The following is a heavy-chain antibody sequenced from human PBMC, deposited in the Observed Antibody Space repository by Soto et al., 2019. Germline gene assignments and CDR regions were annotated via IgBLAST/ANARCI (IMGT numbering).Heavy chain of an antibody. CDR1: GGSISSSSYY. Sequence: QLQLQESGPGLVKPSETLSLTCTVSGGSISSSSYYWGWIRQPPGKGLEWIGSIYYSGSTYYNPSLKSRVTISVDKYKNQFSLKLSSVTAADPAVYYCARASDRQWLGSYYYYGMDVWGQGTTVTVSS. CDR3: ARASDRQWLGSYYYYGMDV. J-gene: IGHJ6*02. D-gene: IGHD6-19*01. V-gene: IGHV4-39*01. CDR2: IYYSGST.